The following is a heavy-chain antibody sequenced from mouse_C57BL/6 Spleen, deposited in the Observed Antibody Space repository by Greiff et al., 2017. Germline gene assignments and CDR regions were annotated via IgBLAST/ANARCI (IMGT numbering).Heavy chain of an antibody. D-gene: IGHD2-14*01. CDR2: INPYNGGT. CDR1: GYTFTDYY. J-gene: IGHJ4*01. CDR3: ARGVRDYYAMDY. V-gene: IGHV1-19*01. Sequence: EVQLQQSGPVLVKPGASVKMSCKASGYTFTDYYMNWVKQSHGKSLEWIGGINPYNGGTSYNQKFKGKATLTVDKYSSTAYRELNSLTSEDSAVYYCARGVRDYYAMDYWGQGTSVTVSS.